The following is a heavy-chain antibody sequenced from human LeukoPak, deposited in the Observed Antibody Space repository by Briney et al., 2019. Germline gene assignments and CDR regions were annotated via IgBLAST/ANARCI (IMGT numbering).Heavy chain of an antibody. V-gene: IGHV4-39*01. J-gene: IGHJ2*01. CDR3: ARTPVWGSGSYFDL. CDR2: IYFSGST. Sequence: SETLSLTCTVSGGSVTSSSYYWGWIRQAPGKGLEWIGTIYFSGSTYYNPSLKSRVTISVDTSKNQFSLKLSSVTAADTAVYYCARTPVWGSGSYFDLWGRGTLVTVSS. D-gene: IGHD3-10*01. CDR1: GGSVTSSSYY.